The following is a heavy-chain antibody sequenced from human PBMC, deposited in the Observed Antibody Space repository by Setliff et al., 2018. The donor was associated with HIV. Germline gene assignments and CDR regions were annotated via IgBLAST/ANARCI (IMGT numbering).Heavy chain of an antibody. V-gene: IGHV3-30*04. Sequence: GGSLRLSCTASGFAFSSYSMHWVRQPPGRGLEWVAIILYDESHAYYADSVKGRFTISRDNPWNTLDLQMDNLRPDDTAIYYCARDWGVVWSFDMWGQGTMVTVSS. D-gene: IGHD3-16*01. CDR3: ARDWGVVWSFDM. CDR2: ILYDESHA. J-gene: IGHJ3*02. CDR1: GFAFSSYS.